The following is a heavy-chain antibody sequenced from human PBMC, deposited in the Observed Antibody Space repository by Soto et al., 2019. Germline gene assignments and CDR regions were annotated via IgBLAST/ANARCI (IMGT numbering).Heavy chain of an antibody. CDR3: ASQASGWYPDY. CDR1: GGSISSGGYY. V-gene: IGHV4-31*03. J-gene: IGHJ4*02. Sequence: QVQLQESGPGLVEPSQTLSLTCTVSGGSISSGGYYWSWLRQHPGKGLEWIGYIFDSGTTYYNPSLKSRVTISVDPSKSQFSLRLTSVTATDTAVYYCASQASGWYPDYWGQGTLVTVSS. CDR2: IFDSGTT. D-gene: IGHD6-19*01.